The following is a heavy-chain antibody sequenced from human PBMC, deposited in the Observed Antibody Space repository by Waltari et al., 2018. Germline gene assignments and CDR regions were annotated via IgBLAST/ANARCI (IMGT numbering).Heavy chain of an antibody. D-gene: IGHD2-15*01. CDR2: FDPEYGEA. Sequence: QVQLVQSGAEVKKPGASVKVSCRVSGYSLTEYALHWVLPAPGKGLEWLGGFDPEYGEAVYAQEFQGRVTMTEDTSKDTAYMELSSLTYEDTAVYYCTRDRVGYCSGGTCYSRWFDPWGQGTLVTVSS. J-gene: IGHJ5*02. CDR3: TRDRVGYCSGGTCYSRWFDP. CDR1: GYSLTEYA. V-gene: IGHV1-24*01.